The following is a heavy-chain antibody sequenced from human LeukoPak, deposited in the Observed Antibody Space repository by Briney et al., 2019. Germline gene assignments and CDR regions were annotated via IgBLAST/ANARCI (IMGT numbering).Heavy chain of an antibody. D-gene: IGHD2-21*01. J-gene: IGHJ6*03. CDR3: ARDPEGGDYYYYRDV. CDR2: ISFDGSNK. V-gene: IGHV3-30*03. Sequence: GGSLRLSCAASGFTFSSYGMHWVRQAPGKGLEWVAIISFDGSNKYYADSVKGRFTISRDNSKNTLYLQMNSLRAEDTAVYYCARDPEGGDYYYYRDVWGKGTTVTVSS. CDR1: GFTFSSYG.